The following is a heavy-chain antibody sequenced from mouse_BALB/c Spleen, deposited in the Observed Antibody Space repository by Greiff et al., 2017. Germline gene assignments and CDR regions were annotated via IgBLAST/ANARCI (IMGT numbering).Heavy chain of an antibody. D-gene: IGHD1-1*01. Sequence: EVKLQESGPSLVKPSQTLSLTCSVTGDSITSGYWNWIRKFPGNKLEYMGYISYSGSTYYNPSLKSRISITRDTSKNQYYLQLNSVTTEDTATYYCARYYYGSSYFDYWGQDTTLTVSS. CDR1: GDSITSGY. CDR3: ARYYYGSSYFDY. J-gene: IGHJ2*01. V-gene: IGHV3-8*02. CDR2: ISYSGST.